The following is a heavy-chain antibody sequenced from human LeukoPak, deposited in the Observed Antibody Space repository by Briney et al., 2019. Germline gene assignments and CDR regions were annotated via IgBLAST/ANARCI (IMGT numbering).Heavy chain of an antibody. CDR2: ISGSGTST. Sequence: GGSLRLSCAASGFTFSNYAMNWVRQAPGKGLEWVSVISGSGTSTDYADSVKGRFTISRDTSKNTLYLQMNSLRAEDTALYYCAKDLHVSHYGSSSRGFDYWGQGTLVTVSS. J-gene: IGHJ4*02. CDR1: GFTFSNYA. V-gene: IGHV3-23*01. CDR3: AKDLHVSHYGSSSRGFDY. D-gene: IGHD6-6*01.